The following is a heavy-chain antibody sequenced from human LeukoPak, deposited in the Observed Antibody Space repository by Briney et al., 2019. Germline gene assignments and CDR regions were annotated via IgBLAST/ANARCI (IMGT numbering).Heavy chain of an antibody. CDR2: IKPNTGDT. V-gene: IGHV1-2*02. J-gene: IGHJ4*02. Sequence: ASAKVSCKASGYTFTGHYMHWMRQAPGQGLEWMGWIKPNTGDTNYAQNFQGRVTMTRDTSISTAYMELTSLISDDTAVYYCARGPQGGTTDFWGQGTLVTVSS. CDR3: ARGPQGGTTDF. D-gene: IGHD1-7*01. CDR1: GYTFTGHY.